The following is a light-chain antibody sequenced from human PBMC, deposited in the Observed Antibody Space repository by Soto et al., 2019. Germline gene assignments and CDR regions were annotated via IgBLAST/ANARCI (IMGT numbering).Light chain of an antibody. V-gene: IGKV3-15*01. CDR1: QSVNSN. CDR3: QQYNNWPHT. J-gene: IGKJ2*01. Sequence: EIVMTQSPATLSVSPGERATLSCRASQSVNSNLAWYQHKPGQAPWLLIYGASTRATGIPARFSGSGSGTEFTLTISSLQSEDFAVYDCQQYNNWPHTVGQGTKLEIK. CDR2: GAS.